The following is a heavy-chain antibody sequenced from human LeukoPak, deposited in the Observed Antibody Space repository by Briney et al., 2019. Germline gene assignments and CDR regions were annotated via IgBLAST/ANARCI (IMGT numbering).Heavy chain of an antibody. J-gene: IGHJ6*03. D-gene: IGHD3-22*01. CDR2: IIPIFGTA. CDR3: ARATHYYDSSGYDEASYYYYYYMGV. V-gene: IGHV1-69*06. Sequence: SVKVSCKASGYTFTSYGISWVRQAPGQGLEWMGGIIPIFGTANYAQKFQGRVTITADKSTSTAYMELSSLRSEDTAVYYCARATHYYDSSGYDEASYYYYYYMGVWGKGTTVTVSS. CDR1: GYTFTSYG.